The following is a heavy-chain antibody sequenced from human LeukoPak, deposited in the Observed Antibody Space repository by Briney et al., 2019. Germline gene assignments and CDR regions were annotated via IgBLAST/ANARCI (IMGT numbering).Heavy chain of an antibody. Sequence: ASVKVSCKASGYTFTGYYMHWVRQAPGQGLEWMGCINPNSGGTNYAQKFQGRVTMTRDTSISTAYMELSRLRSDDTAVYYCARGYSSSWVLDAFDIWGQGTMVTVSS. D-gene: IGHD6-13*01. CDR2: INPNSGGT. V-gene: IGHV1-2*02. J-gene: IGHJ3*02. CDR3: ARGYSSSWVLDAFDI. CDR1: GYTFTGYY.